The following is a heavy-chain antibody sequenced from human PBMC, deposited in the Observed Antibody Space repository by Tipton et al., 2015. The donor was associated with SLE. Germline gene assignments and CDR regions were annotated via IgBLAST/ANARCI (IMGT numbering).Heavy chain of an antibody. CDR3: ASGDGSSWYGNY. CDR1: GGSISSYY. Sequence: TLSLTCTVSGGSISSYYWSWIRQPAGKGLEWIGRIYTSGSTNYNPSLKSRVTISVDTSKNQFSLKLSSVTAADTAVYYCASGDGSSWYGNYWGQGTLVTVSS. CDR2: IYTSGST. V-gene: IGHV4-4*07. D-gene: IGHD6-13*01. J-gene: IGHJ4*02.